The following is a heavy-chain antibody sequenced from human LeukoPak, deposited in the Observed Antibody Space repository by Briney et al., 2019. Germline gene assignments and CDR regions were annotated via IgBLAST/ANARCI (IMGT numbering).Heavy chain of an antibody. CDR1: GFTFSSYA. CDR3: ARAGITVTTAWFDP. J-gene: IGHJ5*02. V-gene: IGHV3-64*01. CDR2: ISSNGGST. Sequence: TGGSLRLSCAASGFTFSSYAMHWVRQAPGKGLEYVSAISSNGGSTYYANSVKGRFTISRDNSKNTLYLQMGSLRAEDMAVYYCARAGITVTTAWFDPWGQGTLVTVSS. D-gene: IGHD4-17*01.